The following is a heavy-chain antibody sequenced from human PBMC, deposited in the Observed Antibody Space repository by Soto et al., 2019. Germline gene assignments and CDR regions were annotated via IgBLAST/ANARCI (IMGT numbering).Heavy chain of an antibody. J-gene: IGHJ5*02. D-gene: IGHD2-2*01. V-gene: IGHV3-23*01. Sequence: EVQLLESGGGLVQPGGSLRLSCAASGFTSSTYAMSWVRQAPGKGLEWVSTISYRGDSTYYADSVRGRFTISRDSSKNTLSLQKNSLRAEDTATYYCTGLGYCSTTSCLAWGQGTLVAVSS. CDR2: ISYRGDST. CDR1: GFTSSTYA. CDR3: TGLGYCSTTSCLA.